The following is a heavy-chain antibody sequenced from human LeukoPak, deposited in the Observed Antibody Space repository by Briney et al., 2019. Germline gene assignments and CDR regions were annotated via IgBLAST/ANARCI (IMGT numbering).Heavy chain of an antibody. V-gene: IGHV4-59*12. Sequence: SETLSLTCTVSGGSISSYYWSWIRQPPGKGLEWIGEINHSGSTNYNPSLKSRVTISVDTSKNQFSLKLSSVTAADTAVYYCAREVLWFGEPIEALFDYWGQGTLVTVSS. CDR3: AREVLWFGEPIEALFDY. CDR2: INHSGST. J-gene: IGHJ4*02. CDR1: GGSISSYY. D-gene: IGHD3-10*01.